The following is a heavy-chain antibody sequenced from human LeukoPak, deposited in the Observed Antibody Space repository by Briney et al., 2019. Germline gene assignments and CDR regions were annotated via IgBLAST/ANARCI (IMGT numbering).Heavy chain of an antibody. D-gene: IGHD2-21*02. CDR3: VREIRAISVTAD. Sequence: GASVKVSCMASGYTFTGYYMYWVRQAPGQRLEWMGWINTNSGGTYYAQKFQGRVTLTRDTSITTAYMELSRLRSDDTAVYYCVREIRAISVTADWGQGTLVTVSS. J-gene: IGHJ4*02. CDR2: INTNSGGT. CDR1: GYTFTGYY. V-gene: IGHV1-2*02.